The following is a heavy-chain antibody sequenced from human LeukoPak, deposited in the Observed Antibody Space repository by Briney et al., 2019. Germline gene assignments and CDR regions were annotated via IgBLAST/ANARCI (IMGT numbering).Heavy chain of an antibody. CDR1: GFSLTTSGVR. CDR2: IYWDYDN. D-gene: IGHD3-10*01. Sequence: SGPTLVNPTQTLTLTCTFSGFSLTTSGVRVGCIRQPPGKALEWLALIYWDYDNRYNPSLKSRLTLTKATSKNQVVLTMTNMDPVDTATYYCAHREVRLDYLDYWGKGTLVTVSS. CDR3: AHREVRLDYLDY. V-gene: IGHV2-5*02. J-gene: IGHJ4*02.